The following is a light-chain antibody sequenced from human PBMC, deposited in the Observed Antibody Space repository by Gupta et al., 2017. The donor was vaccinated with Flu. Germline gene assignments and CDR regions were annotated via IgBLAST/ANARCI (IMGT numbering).Light chain of an antibody. CDR3: SAYAGSNNWV. V-gene: IGLV2-8*01. CDR2: DVS. J-gene: IGLJ3*02. Sequence: TISCTGTGGDVGGYNYGSWYQQHPAKALKLIIDDVSKRPAGVPDRCSGSNTGNTASLTVSGPQAEDDAYYYCSAYAGSNNWVFGGGTELTVL. CDR1: GGDVGGYNY.